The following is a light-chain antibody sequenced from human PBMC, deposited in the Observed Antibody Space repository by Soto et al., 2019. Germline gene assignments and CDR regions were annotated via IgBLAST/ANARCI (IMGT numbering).Light chain of an antibody. Sequence: DIQMTQSPSSLSASVGDRVTITCRASQSVSSYLNWYQQKPGQAPKLLIFATSSMESGVPSRFSGSRSGTDFTLTISSLHPEDIATYYCQKSSSIPYTFGQGPSWRSN. CDR3: QKSSSIPYT. J-gene: IGKJ2*01. CDR1: QSVSSY. V-gene: IGKV1-39*01. CDR2: ATS.